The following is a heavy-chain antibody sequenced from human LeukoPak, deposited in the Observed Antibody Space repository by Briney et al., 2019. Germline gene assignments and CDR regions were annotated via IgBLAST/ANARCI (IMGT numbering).Heavy chain of an antibody. CDR2: INHSGST. D-gene: IGHD6-13*01. J-gene: IGHJ3*02. CDR3: ARRWQPAFRYSSSWYEDAFDI. V-gene: IGHV4-39*07. CDR1: GGSISSSSYY. Sequence: PSETLSLTCTVSGGSISSSSYYWSWIRQPPGKGLEWIGEINHSGSTNYNPSLKSRVTISVDTSKNQFSLKLSSVTAADTAVYYCARRWQPAFRYSSSWYEDAFDIWGQGTMVTVSS.